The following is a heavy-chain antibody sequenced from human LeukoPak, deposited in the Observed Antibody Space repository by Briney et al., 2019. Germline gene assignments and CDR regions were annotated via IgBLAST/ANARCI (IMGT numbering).Heavy chain of an antibody. V-gene: IGHV4-59*01. Sequence: SETLSLTCTVSGGSISSYYWKWIRQPPGKGLEWIGYIYYSGSTNYNPSLKSRVTISVDTSKHQFSLKLSSVTAADTAVYYCARGSWAGYGGNPVEFDLWGQGTLVTVSS. J-gene: IGHJ5*02. CDR3: ARGSWAGYGGNPVEFDL. CDR1: GGSISSYY. D-gene: IGHD4-23*01. CDR2: IYYSGST.